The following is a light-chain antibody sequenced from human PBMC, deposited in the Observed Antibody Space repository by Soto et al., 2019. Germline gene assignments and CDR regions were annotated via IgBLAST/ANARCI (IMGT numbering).Light chain of an antibody. CDR2: GAS. Sequence: EVVMTQSPATLSVSPGERATLSCRASQSVSTNLAWFQQKPGQTPRLLFNGASTRATGIPDRFSGSGSETDFTLTISRLEPEDFALYYCQQYGSSPITFGQGTRLEIK. J-gene: IGKJ5*01. V-gene: IGKV3-20*01. CDR3: QQYGSSPIT. CDR1: QSVSTN.